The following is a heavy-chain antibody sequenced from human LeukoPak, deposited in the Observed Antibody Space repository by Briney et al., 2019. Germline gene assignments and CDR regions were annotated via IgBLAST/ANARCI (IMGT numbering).Heavy chain of an antibody. CDR3: STVEHF. CDR2: ISYDGSNK. J-gene: IGHJ4*02. V-gene: IGHV3-30-3*01. Sequence: PGGSLRPSCAASGFTFSSYAMHWVRQAPGKGLEWVAVISYDGSNKYYADSVKGRFTISRDDVKNMLYLQMNSLRVEDTGLYYCSTVEHFWGQGTLVTVSS. CDR1: GFTFSSYA. D-gene: IGHD1-1*01.